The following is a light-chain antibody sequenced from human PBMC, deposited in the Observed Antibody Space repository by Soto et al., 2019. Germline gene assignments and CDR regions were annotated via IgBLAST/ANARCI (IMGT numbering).Light chain of an antibody. CDR2: QAS. J-gene: IGKJ1*01. CDR1: QSISRQ. Sequence: DIQITQAPSTLSASVGDRVSITCRASQSISRQLAWYQQKPGKAPNLLIYQASNLETGVPSRFTGSGSGTEFTLTISSLQPDDLATYYCVQYQSYWTFGQGTKVEVK. V-gene: IGKV1-5*03. CDR3: VQYQSYWT.